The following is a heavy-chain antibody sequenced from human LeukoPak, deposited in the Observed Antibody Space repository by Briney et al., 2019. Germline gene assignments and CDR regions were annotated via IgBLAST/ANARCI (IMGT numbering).Heavy chain of an antibody. CDR1: GFTFSGSA. V-gene: IGHV3-73*01. D-gene: IGHD1-26*01. Sequence: GGSLRLSCAASGFTFSGSAMHWVRQASGKGLEWVGRIRSKANSYATAYAASVKGRFTISRDDSKNTAYLQMNSLKTEDTAVYYCTCLEGGSYPLYDYMDVWGKGTTVTVSS. CDR2: IRSKANSYAT. CDR3: TCLEGGSYPLYDYMDV. J-gene: IGHJ6*03.